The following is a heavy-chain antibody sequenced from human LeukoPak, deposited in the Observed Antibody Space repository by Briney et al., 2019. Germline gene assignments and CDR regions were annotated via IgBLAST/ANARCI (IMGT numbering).Heavy chain of an antibody. CDR1: GFTFSSYS. Sequence: GGSLRLSCAASGFTFSSYSMNWVRQAPGKGLEWVSSISSSSSYIYYADSVKGRFTISRDNSKNTLYLQMNSLRAEDTAVYYCAKEFVHTYAYYACFDYWGQGTLVTVSS. CDR3: AKEFVHTYAYYACFDY. J-gene: IGHJ4*02. D-gene: IGHD2-21*01. V-gene: IGHV3-21*04. CDR2: ISSSSSYI.